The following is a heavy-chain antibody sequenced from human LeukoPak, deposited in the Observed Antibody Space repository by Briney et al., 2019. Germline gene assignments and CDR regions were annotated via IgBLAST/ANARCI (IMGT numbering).Heavy chain of an antibody. CDR2: IYYSGST. Sequence: PSETLSLTCSVSGGSISSYYWSWIRQPPGKGLEWIGHIYYSGSTNYNPSLKSRGTISVDTSKNLFSLRLSSVTAADTAVYYCARDLGSDTSGYYGGLPSTWGQGTLVTVSS. CDR1: GGSISSYY. D-gene: IGHD3-22*01. V-gene: IGHV4-59*01. CDR3: ARDLGSDTSGYYGGLPST. J-gene: IGHJ5*02.